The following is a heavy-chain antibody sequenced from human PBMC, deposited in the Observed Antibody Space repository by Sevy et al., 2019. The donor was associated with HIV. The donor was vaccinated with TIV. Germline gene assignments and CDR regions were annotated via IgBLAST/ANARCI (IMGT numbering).Heavy chain of an antibody. V-gene: IGHV3-11*01. D-gene: IGHD3-22*01. J-gene: IGHJ3*01. CDR1: GFTFSDYY. CDR2: ISGSHSAI. CDR3: AREGYYDSSDYHDPFDF. Sequence: GGSLRLSCAASGFTFSDYYMSWIRQAPGKGLEWVSYISGSHSAIYYADSVKGRFTVSRDNTKNSLYLQMNSLRAEDTAVYFCAREGYYDSSDYHDPFDFWGQGTMVTVSS.